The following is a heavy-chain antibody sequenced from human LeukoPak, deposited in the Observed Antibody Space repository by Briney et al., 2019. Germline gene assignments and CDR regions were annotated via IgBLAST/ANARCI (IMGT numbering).Heavy chain of an antibody. J-gene: IGHJ6*02. CDR3: AREVVLWFGELFTRPPSAYYYGMDV. CDR2: MNPNSGNT. V-gene: IGHV1-8*01. D-gene: IGHD3-10*01. Sequence: ASVKVSCKASGYTFTSYDINWVRQATGQGLEWMGWMNPNSGNTGYAQKFQGRVTMTRNTSISTAYMELSSLRSEDTAVYYCAREVVLWFGELFTRPPSAYYYGMDVWGQGTTVTVSS. CDR1: GYTFTSYD.